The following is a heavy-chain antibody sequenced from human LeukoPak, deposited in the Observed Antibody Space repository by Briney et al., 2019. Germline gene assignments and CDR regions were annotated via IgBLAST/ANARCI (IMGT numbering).Heavy chain of an antibody. V-gene: IGHV3-53*01. CDR3: ARGSGWIDY. CDR1: GFTLSNTF. CDR2: IYSVGTT. Sequence: GGSLRLSCAPSGFTLSNTFLSWVRPAPRKGLEWVSVIYSVGTTYYAHSVKGRFTISRDNSKNTPYLQMNSLRAEDTAVYYCARGSGWIDYWGQGTLVTVSS. D-gene: IGHD6-19*01. J-gene: IGHJ4*02.